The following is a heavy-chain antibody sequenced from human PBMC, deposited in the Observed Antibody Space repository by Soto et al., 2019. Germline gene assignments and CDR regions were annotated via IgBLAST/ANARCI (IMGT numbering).Heavy chain of an antibody. J-gene: IGHJ6*02. V-gene: IGHV3-30*18. D-gene: IGHD3-22*01. CDR3: AKSFDLGHDSSGYYPNGMDV. CDR2: ITYDGTYK. CDR1: GFAFSSSG. Sequence: PRGSLRLSCAASGFAFSSSGMHWVRQAPSKGLEWLAVITYDGTYKYYADSVKGRFTFSRDNSRNTLFLQMNSLRAEDTAVYYCAKSFDLGHDSSGYYPNGMDVWGQGTTVTVSS.